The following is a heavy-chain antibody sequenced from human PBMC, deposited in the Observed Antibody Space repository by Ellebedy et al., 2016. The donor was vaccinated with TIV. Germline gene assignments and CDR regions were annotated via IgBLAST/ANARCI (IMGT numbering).Heavy chain of an antibody. Sequence: MPSETLSLTCTVSGVSISGFHWTWIRQPPGKGLEWIGYIYHSGSTNYNPSLKSRVSISIDTSKNHFSLRLRSVTAADTAVYYCARGGWNRYGSGSYYDYWGQGTLVTVSS. D-gene: IGHD3-10*01. CDR2: IYHSGST. CDR3: ARGGWNRYGSGSYYDY. CDR1: GVSISGFH. J-gene: IGHJ4*02. V-gene: IGHV4-59*01.